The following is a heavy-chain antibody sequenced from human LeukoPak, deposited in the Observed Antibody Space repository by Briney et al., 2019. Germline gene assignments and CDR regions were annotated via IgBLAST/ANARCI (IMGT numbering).Heavy chain of an antibody. CDR1: GGAFSSYA. CDR3: ARDEAAPITMVRGVYNWFDP. CDR2: IIPILGIA. J-gene: IGHJ5*02. D-gene: IGHD3-10*01. V-gene: IGHV1-69*04. Sequence: GASVKVSCKASGGAFSSYAISWVRQAPGQGLEWMGRIIPILGIANYAQKFQGRVTITADKSTSTAYMELSSLRSEDTAVYYCARDEAAPITMVRGVYNWFDPWGQGTPVTVSS.